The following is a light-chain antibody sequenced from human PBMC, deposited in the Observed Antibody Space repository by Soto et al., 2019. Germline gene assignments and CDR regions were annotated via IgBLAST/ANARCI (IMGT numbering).Light chain of an antibody. J-gene: IGKJ3*01. CDR2: AAS. CDR1: QGISSY. CDR3: QQLTGT. V-gene: IGKV1-9*01. Sequence: DIQLTQSPSFLSASVGDRVTITCRASQGISSYLAWYQQKPGKAPKLLIYAASTLQSGVPSRFSGSGSGTEFTLTISSLQPEDFATYYCQQLTGTFGPGTKVDI.